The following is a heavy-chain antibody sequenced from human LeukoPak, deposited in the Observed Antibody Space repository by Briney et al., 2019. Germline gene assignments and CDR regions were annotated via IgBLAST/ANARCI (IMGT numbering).Heavy chain of an antibody. CDR2: IYYSGST. CDR3: ARDRATYYYGSGSTPYNWFDP. Sequence: SETLSLTCTVSGGSISSYYWSWIRQPPGKGLEWIGYIYYSGSTNYNPSLKSRVTISVDTSKNQFSLKLSSVTAADTAVYYCARDRATYYYGSGSTPYNWFDPWGQGTLVTVSS. V-gene: IGHV4-59*12. D-gene: IGHD3-10*01. J-gene: IGHJ5*02. CDR1: GGSISSYY.